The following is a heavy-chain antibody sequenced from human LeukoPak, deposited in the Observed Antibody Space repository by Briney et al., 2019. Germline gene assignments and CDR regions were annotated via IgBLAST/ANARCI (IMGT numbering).Heavy chain of an antibody. CDR3: ESHDGPHYYYYMDF. J-gene: IGHJ6*03. V-gene: IGHV4-38-2*01. CDR1: GYSISSGYY. Sequence: AETLSLTCAVSGYSISSGYYWCCIRQPPGKGVEWIGSIYHSGSTYYNPSLKSRVTISVDTSKNQFSLKLSSVTAADTAVYYCESHDGPHYYYYMDFWGKGTTVTVSS. D-gene: IGHD4-17*01. CDR2: IYHSGST.